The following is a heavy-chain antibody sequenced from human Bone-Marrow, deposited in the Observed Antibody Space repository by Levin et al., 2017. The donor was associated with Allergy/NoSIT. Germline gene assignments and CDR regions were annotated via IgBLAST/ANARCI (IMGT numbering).Heavy chain of an antibody. CDR2: INSDGSNI. J-gene: IGHJ4*02. CDR3: ATGPAQRGDY. D-gene: IGHD1-26*01. CDR1: GFTFSSYW. V-gene: IGHV3-74*01. Sequence: GESLKISCAASGFTFSSYWMHWVRQAPGKGLVWVSRINSDGSNIYYADSVRGRFTISRDNAKNTVSLQMNSLRAEDTAVYYCATGPAQRGDYWGQGTLVTVSS.